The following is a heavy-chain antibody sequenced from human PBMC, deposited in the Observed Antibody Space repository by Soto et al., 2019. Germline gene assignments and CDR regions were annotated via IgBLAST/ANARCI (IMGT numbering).Heavy chain of an antibody. CDR1: GGSISGYY. CDR2: VYYTGGS. CDR3: VRDVRAFDI. J-gene: IGHJ3*02. Sequence: SETLSLTCTVSGGSISGYYWSWIRQPPGRGLEWIGYVYYTGGSNSNPSLKSRVTTSIDTSKNQFSLKLNSVTAADTAVYYCVRDVRAFDIWDQGTMVTVSS. V-gene: IGHV4-59*01.